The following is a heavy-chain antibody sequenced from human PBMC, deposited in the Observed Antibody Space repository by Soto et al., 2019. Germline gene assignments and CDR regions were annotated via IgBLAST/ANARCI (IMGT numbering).Heavy chain of an antibody. J-gene: IGHJ4*02. Sequence: EEQLVESGGGLVKPGWSLRLSCAASGFTFSNSIMNWVRQAPGTGLEWVSSITSSSSHMFYADSVKGRFTISRDNARNSLYLQMNSLRAEDTAIYYCTTALGRVPTITWGQGTLVTVSS. CDR3: TTALGRVPTIT. V-gene: IGHV3-21*06. CDR2: ITSSSSHM. D-gene: IGHD5-12*01. CDR1: GFTFSNSI.